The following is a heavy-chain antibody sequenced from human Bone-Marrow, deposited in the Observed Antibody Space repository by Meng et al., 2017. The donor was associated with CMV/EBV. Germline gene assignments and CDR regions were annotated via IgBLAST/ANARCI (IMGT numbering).Heavy chain of an antibody. D-gene: IGHD3-22*01. CDR3: ARDKTHRSNYYDSSGIV. Sequence: LSLTCAASGFTFSTYNMNWVRQAPGKGLEWVSSISSSGNYIYYADSVKGRFTISRDNAKNSLYLRMNNLRAEDTAVYYCARDKTHRSNYYDSSGIVWGQGALVTVSS. CDR2: ISSSGNYI. CDR1: GFTFSTYN. J-gene: IGHJ4*02. V-gene: IGHV3-21*01.